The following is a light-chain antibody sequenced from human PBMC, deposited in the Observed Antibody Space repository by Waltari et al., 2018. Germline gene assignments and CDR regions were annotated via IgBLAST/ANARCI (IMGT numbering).Light chain of an antibody. CDR2: DAS. V-gene: IGKV3-11*01. CDR1: QSVNNF. Sequence: EVVLTQTPATLSLSPGERATLSCRASQSVNNFVGWYQQKSGQAPRLLIYDASNRAAGIPARFSGSESGTEFTLTITSLEPEDFAIYYCQQRSNLLTFGGGTKVEIK. J-gene: IGKJ4*01. CDR3: QQRSNLLT.